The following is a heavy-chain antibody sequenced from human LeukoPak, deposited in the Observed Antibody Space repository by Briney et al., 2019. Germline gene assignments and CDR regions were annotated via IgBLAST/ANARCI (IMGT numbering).Heavy chain of an antibody. J-gene: IGHJ6*03. D-gene: IGHD3-3*01. V-gene: IGHV3-20*04. CDR3: ARVGDFSNEAAYYYYYYMDV. Sequence: PGGSLRLSCAASAFTFSSYSMNWVRQAPGKGLEWVSGINWNGGSTGYADSVKGRFTISRDNAKNSLYLQMNSLRAEDTALYYCARVGDFSNEAAYYYYYYMDVWGKGTTVTVSS. CDR2: INWNGGST. CDR1: AFTFSSYS.